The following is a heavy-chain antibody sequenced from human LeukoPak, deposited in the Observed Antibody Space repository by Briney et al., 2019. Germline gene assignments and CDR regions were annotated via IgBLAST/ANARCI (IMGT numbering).Heavy chain of an antibody. D-gene: IGHD3-22*01. V-gene: IGHV1-69*04. CDR2: IIPILGIA. CDR1: VGTFSSYA. Sequence: ASVKVSCKTSVGTFSSYAISWVRQAPGDGLEWMGRIIPILGIANYAQKFQGRVTITADKSTSTAYMELSSLRSEDTAVYYCARAAPYYYDSSGYSFYFDYWGQGTLVTVSS. J-gene: IGHJ4*02. CDR3: ARAAPYYYDSSGYSFYFDY.